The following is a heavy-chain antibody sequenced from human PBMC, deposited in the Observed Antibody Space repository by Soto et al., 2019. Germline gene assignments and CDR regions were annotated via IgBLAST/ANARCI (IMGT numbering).Heavy chain of an antibody. CDR2: INPSGGST. J-gene: IGHJ6*02. CDR1: GYTFTSYY. Sequence: QVQLVQSGAEVKKPGASVKVSCKASGYTFTSYYMHWVRQAPGQGLEWMGIINPSGGSTSYAQKFQGGVTMTRDTSTSTVYMELSGLRSEDTAVYYCARADIVVVPAAIPVGYYYYGMDVWGQGTTVTVSS. V-gene: IGHV1-46*01. D-gene: IGHD2-2*02. CDR3: ARADIVVVPAAIPVGYYYYGMDV.